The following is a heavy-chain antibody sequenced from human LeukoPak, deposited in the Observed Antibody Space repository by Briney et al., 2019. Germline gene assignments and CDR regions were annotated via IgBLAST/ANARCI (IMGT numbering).Heavy chain of an antibody. Sequence: PSETLSLTCTVSGGSISSSSYYWGWIRQPPGKGLEWIGSIYYSGSTYYNPSLKSRVTISVDTSKNQFSLKLSSVTAADTAVYYCARDLDGSSWYGTVDNWFDPWGQGTLVTVSS. J-gene: IGHJ5*02. D-gene: IGHD6-13*01. V-gene: IGHV4-39*07. CDR3: ARDLDGSSWYGTVDNWFDP. CDR1: GGSISSSSYY. CDR2: IYYSGST.